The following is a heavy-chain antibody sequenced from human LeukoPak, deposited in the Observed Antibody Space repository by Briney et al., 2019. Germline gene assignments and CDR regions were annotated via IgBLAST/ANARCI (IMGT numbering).Heavy chain of an antibody. CDR1: GFTVSSNC. D-gene: IGHD3-9*01. V-gene: IGHV3-48*02. Sequence: GGSLRLSCAASGFTVSSNCMNWVRQAPGKGLEWVSYISSSSSTIAYADSVKGRFTISRDNAKNSLYLQMNSLRDEDTAVYYCARDGDILTGYPGLDYWGQGTLVTVSS. J-gene: IGHJ4*02. CDR2: ISSSSSTI. CDR3: ARDGDILTGYPGLDY.